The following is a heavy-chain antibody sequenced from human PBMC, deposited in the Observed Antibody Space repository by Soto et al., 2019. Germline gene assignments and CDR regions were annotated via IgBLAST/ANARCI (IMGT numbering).Heavy chain of an antibody. CDR2: IIPFFGTA. Sequence: QVQLVQSGAEVKKPGSSVKVSCKASGGTFNSFAISWVRQAPGQGLEWMGGIIPFFGTANYAQKFQGRVTITADESTPTADTEPSSLRSEDTATYYCASRYYYDTGGYYSDAGVYWGQGTLVSVSS. V-gene: IGHV1-69*12. J-gene: IGHJ4*02. CDR3: ASRYYYDTGGYYSDAGVY. CDR1: GGTFNSFA. D-gene: IGHD3-22*01.